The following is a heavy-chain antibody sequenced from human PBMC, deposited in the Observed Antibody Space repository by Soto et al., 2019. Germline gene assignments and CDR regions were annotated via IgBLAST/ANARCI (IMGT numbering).Heavy chain of an antibody. D-gene: IGHD3-10*01. J-gene: IGHJ6*02. CDR3: ARDKITMVRGVSMDV. CDR1: GFTFSSYG. CDR2: IWYDGSNK. V-gene: IGHV3-33*01. Sequence: GSLRLSCPASGFTFSSYGMHWVRQAPGKGLEWVAVIWYDGSNKYYADSVKGRFTISRDNSKNTLYLQMNSLRAEDTAVYYCARDKITMVRGVSMDVWGQGTKVTVYS.